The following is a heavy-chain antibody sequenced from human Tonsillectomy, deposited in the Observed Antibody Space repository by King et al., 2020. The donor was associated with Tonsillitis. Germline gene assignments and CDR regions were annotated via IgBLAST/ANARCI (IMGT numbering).Heavy chain of an antibody. CDR3: ARMEGYGSGSGKGAFDI. Sequence: VQLQESGPGLVKPSQTLSLTCTVSGGSISSGGYYWSWIRQHPGKGLEWLGYIYYSGSTYYNPSLKSRVTISVDTSKNQFSLKLSSVTAADTAVYYCARMEGYGSGSGKGAFDIWGQGTMVTVSS. CDR1: GGSISSGGYY. V-gene: IGHV4-31*03. CDR2: IYYSGST. J-gene: IGHJ3*02. D-gene: IGHD3-10*01.